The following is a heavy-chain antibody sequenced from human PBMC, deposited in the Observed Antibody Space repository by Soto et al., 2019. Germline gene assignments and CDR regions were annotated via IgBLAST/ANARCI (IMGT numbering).Heavy chain of an antibody. J-gene: IGHJ3*02. V-gene: IGHV6-1*01. CDR3: AQQWLDAFDI. CDR2: TYYRSKWYN. D-gene: IGHD6-19*01. Sequence: QTLSLTCAISGDSVSTNSAASNWIRQSPSRGSEWLGRTYYRSKWYNDYAVSVKSRITITPDTSKNQFSLQLNSVTPEDTAVYYCAQQWLDAFDIWGQGTMVAVSS. CDR1: GDSVSTNSAA.